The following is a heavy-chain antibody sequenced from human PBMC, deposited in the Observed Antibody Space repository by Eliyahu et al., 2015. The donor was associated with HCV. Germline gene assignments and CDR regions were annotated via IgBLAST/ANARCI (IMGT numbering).Heavy chain of an antibody. CDR3: ARDKTYYDILTGYFDY. CDR1: GFTFXSYG. V-gene: IGHV3-33*01. CDR2: IWYDGSNK. J-gene: IGHJ4*02. Sequence: QVQLVESGGGVVQPGRSLRLSCAASGFTFXSYGXHWVRQAPGKGLEWVAVIWYDGSNKYYADSVKGRFTISRDNSKNTLYLQMNSLRAEDTAVYYCARDKTYYDILTGYFDYWGQGTLVTVSS. D-gene: IGHD3-9*01.